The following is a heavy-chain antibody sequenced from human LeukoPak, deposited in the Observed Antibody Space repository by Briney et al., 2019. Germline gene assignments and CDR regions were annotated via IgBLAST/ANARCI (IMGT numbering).Heavy chain of an antibody. CDR2: INHSGST. V-gene: IGHV4-34*01. CDR1: GGSFSGYY. D-gene: IGHD6-13*01. Sequence: PSETLSLTCAVYGGSFSGYYWSWIRQPPGKGLEWIGEINHSGSTNYNPSLKSRVTISVDTSKNQFSLKLSSVTAADTAVYYCARGNSSSWYTDAFDIWGQGTMVTVSS. J-gene: IGHJ3*02. CDR3: ARGNSSSWYTDAFDI.